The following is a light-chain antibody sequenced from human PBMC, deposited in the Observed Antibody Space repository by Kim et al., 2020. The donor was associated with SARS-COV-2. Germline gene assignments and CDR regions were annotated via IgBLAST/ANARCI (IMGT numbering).Light chain of an antibody. CDR1: SSDIGYFDL. J-gene: IGLJ2*01. V-gene: IGLV2-23*02. CDR3: CSYAGSGFVV. Sequence: LTQPASVSGSPGQSITVSCTGTSSDIGYFDLVSWYQQYPDKVPKVLIYEVTKRPSAVSSRFSGSKSGYTASLTISGLQAEDEADYYCCSYAGSGFVVFGGGTKVTVL. CDR2: EVT.